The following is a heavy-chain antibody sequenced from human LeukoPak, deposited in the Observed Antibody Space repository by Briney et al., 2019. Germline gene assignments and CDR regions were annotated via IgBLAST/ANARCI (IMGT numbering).Heavy chain of an antibody. D-gene: IGHD1-14*01. J-gene: IGHJ4*02. CDR3: TRGDLVTGRFDF. CDR2: IYTSGST. CDR1: GGTISSYY. V-gene: IGHV4-4*07. Sequence: SETLSLTCTVSGGTISSYYWSWIRQPAGKGLEWIGRIYTSGSTNYNPSLKSRVTISVDTSKNQFSLKLSSGTAADTAVYYGTRGDLVTGRFDFWCQGTLVTVSS.